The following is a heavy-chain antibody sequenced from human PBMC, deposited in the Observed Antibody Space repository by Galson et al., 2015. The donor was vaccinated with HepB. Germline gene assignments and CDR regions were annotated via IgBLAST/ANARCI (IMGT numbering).Heavy chain of an antibody. Sequence: SVKVSCKASGDTFTSYDMRWVRQAPGQGLEWMGGIIPIFGTANYAQKFQGRVTMTADKSTSTAYMELSSLRSEDTAVYYCARSYDSSGDGLDYWGQGTLVTVYS. CDR1: GDTFTSYD. CDR2: IIPIFGTA. V-gene: IGHV1-69*06. D-gene: IGHD3-22*01. CDR3: ARSYDSSGDGLDY. J-gene: IGHJ4*02.